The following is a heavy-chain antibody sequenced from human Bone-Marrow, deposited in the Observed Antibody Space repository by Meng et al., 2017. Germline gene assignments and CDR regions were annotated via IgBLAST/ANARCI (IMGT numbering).Heavy chain of an antibody. Sequence: EVQRVGSGGGLVQPGGSLRLSCAASGLTFSAQYMDWVRQAPGKGLEWVGRIKSNSDGGTTDYAAPVKGRFTISRDDSKNTLYLQMNSLITEDTAVYFCATGAAAADHWGQGTLVTVSS. CDR3: ATGAAAADH. D-gene: IGHD6-13*01. CDR1: GLTFSAQY. J-gene: IGHJ4*02. V-gene: IGHV3-15*01. CDR2: IKSNSDGGTT.